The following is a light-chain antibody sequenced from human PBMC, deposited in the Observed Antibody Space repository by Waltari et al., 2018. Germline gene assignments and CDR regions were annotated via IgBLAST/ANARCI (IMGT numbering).Light chain of an antibody. CDR3: QQYFDSPLT. CDR1: QTVLYSSNNKNY. J-gene: IGKJ3*01. CDR2: WAS. Sequence: DIVMTQSPDSLAVSLGERATSSCNSSQTVLYSSNNKNYLAWYQQKTGQPPRLLLYWASTRDSGVPARFSGSGSGTDFTLTISSLQAEDAAVYYCQQYFDSPLTFGPGTRVEI. V-gene: IGKV4-1*01.